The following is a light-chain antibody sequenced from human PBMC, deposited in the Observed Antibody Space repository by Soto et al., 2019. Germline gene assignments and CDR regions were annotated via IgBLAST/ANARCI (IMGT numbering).Light chain of an antibody. CDR3: QQYNSPPYT. J-gene: IGKJ2*01. Sequence: DIVLTQSPGTLSLSPGERATFSCRASQSVNSGYLAWYQQKPGQAPRLLIYGASSRATGISDRFSGSGSGTDFTLTISRLEPEDFAVYYCQQYNSPPYTFGQGTKLEIK. CDR2: GAS. V-gene: IGKV3-20*01. CDR1: QSVNSGY.